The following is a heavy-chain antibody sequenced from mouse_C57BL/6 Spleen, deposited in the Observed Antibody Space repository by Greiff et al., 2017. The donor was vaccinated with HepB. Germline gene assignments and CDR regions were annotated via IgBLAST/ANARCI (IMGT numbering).Heavy chain of an antibody. V-gene: IGHV5-17*01. CDR1: GFTFSDYG. CDR2: ISSGSSTI. D-gene: IGHD4-1*01. Sequence: EVQLVESGGGLVKPGGSLKLSCAASGFTFSDYGMHWVRQAPEKGLEWVAYISSGSSTIYYADTVKGRFTISGDNAKNTLFLQMTSLRSEDTAMYYCARGTGTGMDYWGQGTSVTVSS. J-gene: IGHJ4*01. CDR3: ARGTGTGMDY.